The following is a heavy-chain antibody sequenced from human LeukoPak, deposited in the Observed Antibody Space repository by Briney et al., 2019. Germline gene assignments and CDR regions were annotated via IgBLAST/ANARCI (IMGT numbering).Heavy chain of an antibody. Sequence: SETLSLTCTVSGGSISSSSYYWGWIRQPPGKGLEWIGGIYYSGSTYYNPSLKSRVTISVDTSKNQFSLKLSSVTAADTAVYYCTITIAATLLDAFDIWGQGTMVTVSS. CDR2: IYYSGST. V-gene: IGHV4-39*07. CDR1: GGSISSSSYY. D-gene: IGHD2-15*01. J-gene: IGHJ3*02. CDR3: TITIAATLLDAFDI.